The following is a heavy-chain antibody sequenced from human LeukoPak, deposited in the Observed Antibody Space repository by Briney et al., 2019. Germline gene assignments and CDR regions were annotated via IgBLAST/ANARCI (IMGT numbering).Heavy chain of an antibody. CDR3: ARVGLGYCSSTSCYGQDYYGMDV. Sequence: SVKVSCKASGGTFSSYAISWVRQAPGQGLEWMGGIIPIFGTANYAQKFQGRVTITADESTSTAYMELSSLRSEDTAVYYCARVGLGYCSSTSCYGQDYYGMDVWGKETTVTVSS. CDR2: IIPIFGTA. D-gene: IGHD2-2*01. V-gene: IGHV1-69*13. J-gene: IGHJ6*04. CDR1: GGTFSSYA.